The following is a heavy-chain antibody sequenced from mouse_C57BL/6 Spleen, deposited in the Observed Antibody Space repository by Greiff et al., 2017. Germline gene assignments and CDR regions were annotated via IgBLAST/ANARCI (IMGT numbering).Heavy chain of an antibody. D-gene: IGHD2-5*01. CDR1: GYTFTSYW. V-gene: IGHV1-52*01. Sequence: QVQLQQPGAELVRPGSSVKLSCKASGYTFTSYWMHWVKQRPIQGLEWIGNIDPSDSETHYNQKFKDKDTLTVDKSSSTAYMQLRSLTSEDSAVYYCAREGIYSNYWFAYWGQGTLVTVSA. CDR2: IDPSDSET. CDR3: AREGIYSNYWFAY. J-gene: IGHJ3*01.